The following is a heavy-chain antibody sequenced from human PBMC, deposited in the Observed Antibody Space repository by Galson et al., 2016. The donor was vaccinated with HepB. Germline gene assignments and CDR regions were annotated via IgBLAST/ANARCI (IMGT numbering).Heavy chain of an antibody. V-gene: IGHV4-31*03. J-gene: IGHJ2*01. D-gene: IGHD2/OR15-2a*01. Sequence: TLSLTCTVSGGSISSGGYYWSWIRQHPGKGLEWIGYIYYSGITYYSPSLKSRLTISVDTSQNQFSLRLSSVTAADTAVYYCARNPRLYGLSWYFDLWGRGTLVTVSS. CDR1: GGSISSGGYY. CDR2: IYYSGIT. CDR3: ARNPRLYGLSWYFDL.